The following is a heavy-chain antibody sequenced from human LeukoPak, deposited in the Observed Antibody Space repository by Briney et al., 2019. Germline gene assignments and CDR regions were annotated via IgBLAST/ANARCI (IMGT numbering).Heavy chain of an antibody. Sequence: GGPLRLSCAASGFTFSNYWMHWVRQAPGKGLVWVSLINSDGSSTTYADSMKGRFTISRDNAKNTLHLQMNSLRVEDTAVYYCTRDRSNWNDGDCWGQGTLVTVSS. CDR2: INSDGSST. CDR3: TRDRSNWNDGDC. CDR1: GFTFSNYW. D-gene: IGHD1-20*01. V-gene: IGHV3-74*01. J-gene: IGHJ4*02.